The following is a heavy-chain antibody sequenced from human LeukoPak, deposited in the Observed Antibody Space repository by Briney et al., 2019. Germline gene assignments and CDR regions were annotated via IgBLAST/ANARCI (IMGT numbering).Heavy chain of an antibody. Sequence: GGPLRLSCAASGFTFSSYGMHWVRQAPGKGLEWVAFIRYDGSNKYYADSVKGRFTISRDNSKNTLYLQMNSLRAEDTAVYYCAKDHAGIAVAGYFDYWGQGTLVTVSS. CDR1: GFTFSSYG. CDR3: AKDHAGIAVAGYFDY. V-gene: IGHV3-30*02. J-gene: IGHJ4*02. CDR2: IRYDGSNK. D-gene: IGHD6-19*01.